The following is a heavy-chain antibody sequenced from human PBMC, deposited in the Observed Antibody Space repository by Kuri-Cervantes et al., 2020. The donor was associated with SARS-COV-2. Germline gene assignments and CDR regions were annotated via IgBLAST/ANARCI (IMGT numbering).Heavy chain of an antibody. Sequence: GESLKISCTASGFTFGDYAMSWVRQAPGKGLEWVGFIRSKAYGGTTEYAASVKGRFTISRDDSKSIAYLQMNSLKTEDTAVYYRTRHDFWSAYYFDYWGQGTLVTVSS. V-gene: IGHV3-49*04. CDR1: GFTFGDYA. CDR3: TRHDFWSAYYFDY. D-gene: IGHD3-3*01. CDR2: IRSKAYGGTT. J-gene: IGHJ4*02.